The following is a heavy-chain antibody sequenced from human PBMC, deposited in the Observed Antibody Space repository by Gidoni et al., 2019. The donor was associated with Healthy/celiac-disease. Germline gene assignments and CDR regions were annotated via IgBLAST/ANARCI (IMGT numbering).Heavy chain of an antibody. CDR3: ARAVSCSGGSCYRGGAFDI. CDR2: IIPIFGTA. V-gene: IGHV1-69*06. D-gene: IGHD2-15*01. Sequence: QVQLVQSGAEVKKPGSSVKVSCKASGGTFSSYAISWVRQAPGQGLEWMGGIIPIFGTANYAQKFQGRVTITADKSTSTAYMELSSLRSEDTAVYYCARAVSCSGGSCYRGGAFDIWGQGTMVTVSS. CDR1: GGTFSSYA. J-gene: IGHJ3*02.